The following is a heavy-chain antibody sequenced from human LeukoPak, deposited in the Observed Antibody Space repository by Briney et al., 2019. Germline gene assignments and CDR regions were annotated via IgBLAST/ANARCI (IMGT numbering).Heavy chain of an antibody. CDR1: GFTFSDYY. J-gene: IGHJ4*02. Sequence: GGSLRLSCAASGFTFSDYYMSWIRQAPGRGLEWVSYISSSGSTIYYADSVKGRFTISRDNAKNSLYLQMNSLRAEDTAVYYCARDLRGYSYGSSFDYWGQGTLVTVSS. CDR3: ARDLRGYSYGSSFDY. D-gene: IGHD5-18*01. CDR2: ISSSGSTI. V-gene: IGHV3-11*01.